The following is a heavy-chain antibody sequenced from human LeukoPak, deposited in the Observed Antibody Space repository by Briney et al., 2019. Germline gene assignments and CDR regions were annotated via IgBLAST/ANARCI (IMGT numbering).Heavy chain of an antibody. D-gene: IGHD4-17*01. CDR2: INPNSGGT. J-gene: IGHJ4*02. Sequence: GASVKVSCKASGYTFTGYYMHWVRQAPGQGLEWMGWINPNSGGTNYAQNFQGWVTMTRDTSISTAYMELSRLRSDDTAVYYCARVDDYGGSRYFDYWGQGTLVTVSS. CDR3: ARVDDYGGSRYFDY. CDR1: GYTFTGYY. V-gene: IGHV1-2*04.